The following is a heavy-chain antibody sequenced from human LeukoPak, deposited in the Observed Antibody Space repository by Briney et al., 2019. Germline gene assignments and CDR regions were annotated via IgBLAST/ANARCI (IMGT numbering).Heavy chain of an antibody. J-gene: IGHJ4*02. D-gene: IGHD2-15*01. CDR3: TTDPVVVAATRGSDY. V-gene: IGHV3-15*01. Sequence: GGTLRLSCAASGFTFSSHGMSWVRQAPGKGLEWVGRIKSKTDGGTTDYAAPVKGRFTISRDDSKNTLYLQMNSLKTEDTAVYYCTTDPVVVAATRGSDYWGQGTLVTVSS. CDR1: GFTFSSHG. CDR2: IKSKTDGGTT.